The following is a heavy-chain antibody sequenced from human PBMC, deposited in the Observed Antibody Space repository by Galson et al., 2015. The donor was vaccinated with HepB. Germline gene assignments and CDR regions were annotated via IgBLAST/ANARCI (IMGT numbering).Heavy chain of an antibody. CDR3: ARGGTYTYGYRFGYHYYFGMDV. J-gene: IGHJ6*02. Sequence: SLRLSCAASGFTVSSHYMSWVRQASGMGLEWVSTVYSGGETFYADSVKGRFTISRDNSKNTVYLQMNSLRAEDTAVYYCARGGTYTYGYRFGYHYYFGMDVWGPGTTVTVSS. CDR1: GFTVSSHY. CDR2: VYSGGET. V-gene: IGHV3-66*01. D-gene: IGHD5-18*01.